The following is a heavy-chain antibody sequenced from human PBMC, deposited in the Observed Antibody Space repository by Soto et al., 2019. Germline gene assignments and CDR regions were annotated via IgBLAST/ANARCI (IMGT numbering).Heavy chain of an antibody. Sequence: SETLSLTCTVSGGSINNHYRSWIRQPPGKGLEWIGYIYYSGTTKYNPSLKGRVTISVDTSKNQFSVTLTSVTAADTAVYYCARGRREKLARTYYFGIDVWGQGTTVTVSS. D-gene: IGHD6-6*01. CDR2: IYYSGTT. J-gene: IGHJ6*02. CDR1: GGSINNHY. V-gene: IGHV4-59*11. CDR3: ARGRREKLARTYYFGIDV.